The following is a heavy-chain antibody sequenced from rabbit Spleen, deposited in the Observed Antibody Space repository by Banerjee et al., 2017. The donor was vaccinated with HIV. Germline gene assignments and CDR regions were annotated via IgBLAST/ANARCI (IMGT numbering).Heavy chain of an antibody. CDR1: GFSFSGKYY. J-gene: IGHJ2*01. CDR2: IDISGGST. Sequence: QSLEESGGGLVKPGASLTLTCTASGFSFSGKYYIYWVRQAPGKALEWIAYIDISGGSTYYASWAKGRFTISKTSSTTVTLQMTSLTAADTATYFCARNYVNAFDPWGPGTLVTVS. D-gene: IGHD1-1*01. V-gene: IGHV1S40*01. CDR3: ARNYVNAFDP.